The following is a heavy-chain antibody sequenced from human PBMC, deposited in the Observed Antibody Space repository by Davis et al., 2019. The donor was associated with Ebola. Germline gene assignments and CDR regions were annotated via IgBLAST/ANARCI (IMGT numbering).Heavy chain of an antibody. D-gene: IGHD6-13*01. CDR3: AKSGHAAAGYYYYYYMDV. Sequence: GESLKISCAASGFTFSSYAMSWVRQAPGKGLEWVSGISGSGGSTYYADSVKGRFTISRDNSKNTLYLQMNSLRAEDTAVYYCAKSGHAAAGYYYYYYMDVWGKGTTVTVSS. J-gene: IGHJ6*03. V-gene: IGHV3-23*01. CDR2: ISGSGGST. CDR1: GFTFSSYA.